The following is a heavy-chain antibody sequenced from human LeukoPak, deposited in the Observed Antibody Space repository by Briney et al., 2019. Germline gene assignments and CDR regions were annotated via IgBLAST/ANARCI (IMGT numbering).Heavy chain of an antibody. V-gene: IGHV1-69*06. CDR3: AKDRGSGWQNDAFDI. D-gene: IGHD6-19*01. Sequence: SVKVSCKASGGTFSSYAISWVRQAPGQGLEWMGGIIPIFGTANYAQKFQGRVTITADKSTSTAYMELSSLRSEDTAVYYCAKDRGSGWQNDAFDIWGQGTMVTVSS. CDR1: GGTFSSYA. J-gene: IGHJ3*02. CDR2: IIPIFGTA.